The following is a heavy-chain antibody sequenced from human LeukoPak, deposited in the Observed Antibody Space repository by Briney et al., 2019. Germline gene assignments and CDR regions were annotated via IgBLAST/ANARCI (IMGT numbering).Heavy chain of an antibody. CDR3: ARLVVGATEVDY. CDR2: INHSGST. Sequence: SETLSLTCAVYGESFSGYYWSWIRQPPGKGLEWIGEINHSGSTNYNPSLKSRVTISVDTSKNQFSLKLSSVTAADTAVYYCARLVVGATEVDYWGQGTLVTVSS. CDR1: GESFSGYY. V-gene: IGHV4-34*01. D-gene: IGHD1-26*01. J-gene: IGHJ4*02.